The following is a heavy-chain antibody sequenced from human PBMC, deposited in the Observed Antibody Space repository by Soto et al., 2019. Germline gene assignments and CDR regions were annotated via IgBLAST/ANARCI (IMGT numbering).Heavy chain of an antibody. Sequence: PSETLSLTCTVSGGAIISGGYYFICIRQHPWNGLEWIGYIYYSGSTYYNPSLKSRVTISVDTSKNQFSLKLSSVTAADTAVYYCARGEKGITIFGVVSPYGMDVWGQGTTVTVSS. D-gene: IGHD3-3*01. V-gene: IGHV4-31*03. CDR1: GGAIISGGYY. J-gene: IGHJ6*02. CDR2: IYYSGST. CDR3: ARGEKGITIFGVVSPYGMDV.